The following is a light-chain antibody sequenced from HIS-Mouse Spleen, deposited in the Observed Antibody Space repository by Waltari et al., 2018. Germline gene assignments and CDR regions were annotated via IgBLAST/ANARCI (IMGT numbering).Light chain of an antibody. CDR2: DDS. J-gene: IGLJ2*01. CDR1: NIGSKS. Sequence: SYVLTQPPSVSVAPGQTARITCGGNNIGSKSVHWYQQKPGQAPVLVVYDDSDRPSGCPGRFSGANAGNTATLTISRVEAGDEADYYCQVWDSSSDHVVFGGGTKLTVL. V-gene: IGLV3-21*02. CDR3: QVWDSSSDHVV.